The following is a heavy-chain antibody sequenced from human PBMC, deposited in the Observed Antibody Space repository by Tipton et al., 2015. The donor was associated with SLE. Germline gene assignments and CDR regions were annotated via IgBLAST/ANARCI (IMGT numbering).Heavy chain of an antibody. CDR1: GGSISSYY. Sequence: TLSLTCTVSGGSISSYYWSWIRQPPGKGLEWIGYIHYSGSTNYNPSLKSRVTILVDTSKNQFSLKLTSVTAADTAVYYCAKDLPYSTMVRGVIWYYYYMDVWGKGTTVTVSS. CDR3: AKDLPYSTMVRGVIWYYYYMDV. D-gene: IGHD3-10*01. J-gene: IGHJ6*03. V-gene: IGHV4-59*01. CDR2: IHYSGST.